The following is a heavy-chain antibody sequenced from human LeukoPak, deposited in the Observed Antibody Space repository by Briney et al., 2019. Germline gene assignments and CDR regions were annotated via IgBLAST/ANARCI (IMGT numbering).Heavy chain of an antibody. V-gene: IGHV3-30*02. Sequence: GGSLRLSCAASGFTFSSYGMHWVRQAPGKGLEWVAFIRYDGSNKYYADSVKGRFTISRDNSKNTLYLQMNSLRVEDAAVYYCAKDQGGAIDYWGQGTLVTVSS. CDR1: GFTFSSYG. D-gene: IGHD3-16*01. J-gene: IGHJ4*02. CDR3: AKDQGGAIDY. CDR2: IRYDGSNK.